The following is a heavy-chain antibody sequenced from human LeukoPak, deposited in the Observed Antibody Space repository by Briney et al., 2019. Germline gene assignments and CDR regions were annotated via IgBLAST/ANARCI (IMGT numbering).Heavy chain of an antibody. CDR2: ITSHGGSA. CDR1: GFTFSSYG. V-gene: IGHV3-64*04. D-gene: IGHD5-12*01. J-gene: IGHJ4*02. CDR3: ARVEYSGYESKFDY. Sequence: PGGSLRLSCSASGFTFSSYGIHWVRQAPGKGLEYVSTITSHGGSAYYADSVKGRFTISRDNAKNSLYLQMNSLRAEDTAVYYCARVEYSGYESKFDYWGQGTLVTVSS.